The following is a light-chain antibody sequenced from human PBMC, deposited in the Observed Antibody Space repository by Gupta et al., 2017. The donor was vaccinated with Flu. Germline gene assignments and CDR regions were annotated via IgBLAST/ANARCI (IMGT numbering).Light chain of an antibody. CDR1: QSIASN. CDR2: GAS. J-gene: IGKJ4*01. V-gene: IGKV3-15*01. Sequence: PVTLSLSPGERATLSCRASQSIASNLAWYQQKPGQAPRLLIYGASTRATGLPARFSGSGSGTDFTLTISSLQSEDFAVYHCQQDYVWPVTFGGGTKVEIK. CDR3: QQDYVWPVT.